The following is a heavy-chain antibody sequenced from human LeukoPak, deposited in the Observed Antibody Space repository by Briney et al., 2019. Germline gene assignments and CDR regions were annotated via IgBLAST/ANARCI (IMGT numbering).Heavy chain of an antibody. CDR1: GVTFSSYA. V-gene: IGHV3-30*04. CDR2: ISYDGSNK. Sequence: GRSLRLSCAAPGVTFSSYAMRWVRQAPGEGLGRMSVISYDGSNKYYADSVKGRFTISRDNSKNTLYLQMNSLRAEDTAVYFCVREAARSFDYWGQGTLVTVSS. CDR3: VREAARSFDY. D-gene: IGHD6-6*01. J-gene: IGHJ4*02.